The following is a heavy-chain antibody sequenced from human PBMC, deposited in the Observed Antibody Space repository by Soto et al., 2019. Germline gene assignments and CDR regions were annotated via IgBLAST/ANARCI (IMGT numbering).Heavy chain of an antibody. CDR1: GYSFTSYW. J-gene: IGHJ6*02. D-gene: IGHD2-2*01. CDR3: ARGYCSSTSCPPGDYYYGMDV. V-gene: IGHV5-51*01. CDR2: IYPGDSDT. Sequence: GESLKISCKGSGYSFTSYWIGWVRQMPGKGLEWMGIIYPGDSDTRYSPSFQGQVTIPADKSISTAYLQWSSLKASDTAMYYCARGYCSSTSCPPGDYYYGMDVWGQGTTVTVSS.